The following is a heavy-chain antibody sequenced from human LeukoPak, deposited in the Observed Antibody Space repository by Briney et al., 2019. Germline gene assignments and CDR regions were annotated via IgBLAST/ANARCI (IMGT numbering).Heavy chain of an antibody. Sequence: GGSLRLSCAASGFTFSRHSINWVRQAPGKGLEWVSSISSSSSYIYYADSVKGRFTISRDNAKNSLYLQMNRLRAEDTAGYYCSRDSGNYLDAIDIWGQGRTLTVSS. CDR3: SRDSGNYLDAIDI. J-gene: IGHJ3*02. CDR1: GFTFSRHS. CDR2: ISSSSSYI. D-gene: IGHD1-7*01. V-gene: IGHV3-21*01.